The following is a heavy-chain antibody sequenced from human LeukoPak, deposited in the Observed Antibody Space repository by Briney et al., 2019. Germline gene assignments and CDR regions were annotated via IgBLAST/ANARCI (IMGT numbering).Heavy chain of an antibody. Sequence: PSETLSLTCTVCGGSISSYYWSWIRQPAGKGLEWIGRIYTSGSTNYNPSLKSRVTMSVDTSKNQFSLKLSSVTAADTAVYYCARGLTTTTPGYFDLWGRGTLVTVSS. V-gene: IGHV4-4*07. CDR3: ARGLTTTTPGYFDL. D-gene: IGHD4-11*01. CDR2: IYTSGST. CDR1: GGSISSYY. J-gene: IGHJ2*01.